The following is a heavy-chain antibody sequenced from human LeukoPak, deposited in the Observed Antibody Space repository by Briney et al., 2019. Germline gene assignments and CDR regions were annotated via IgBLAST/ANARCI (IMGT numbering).Heavy chain of an antibody. CDR1: GYTFTSYG. V-gene: IGHV1-18*01. J-gene: IGHJ4*02. CDR3: TRDGDYGTGSYYRGCIDS. CDR2: ISAYNGNT. D-gene: IGHD3-10*01. Sequence: ASVKVSCKASGYTFTSYGISWVRQAPGQGLEWMGWISAYNGNTNYAQKLQGRVTMTTDTSTSTAYMELRSLRSDDTAVSYSTRDGDYGTGSYYRGCIDSWGQGTPVTVSP.